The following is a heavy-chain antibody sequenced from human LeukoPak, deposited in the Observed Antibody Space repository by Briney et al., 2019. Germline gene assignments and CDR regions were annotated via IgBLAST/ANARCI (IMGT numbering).Heavy chain of an antibody. V-gene: IGHV1-46*01. Sequence: ASVKVSCKASGYTFTSHYMHWVRQAPGQGLEWMGIINPSGGSTSYAQKFQGRVTMTRDTSTSTVYMELSSLRSEDTAVYYCARDLASSSWYPPYYYYGMDVRGQGTTVTVSS. CDR1: GYTFTSHY. D-gene: IGHD6-13*01. CDR3: ARDLASSSWYPPYYYYGMDV. CDR2: INPSGGST. J-gene: IGHJ6*02.